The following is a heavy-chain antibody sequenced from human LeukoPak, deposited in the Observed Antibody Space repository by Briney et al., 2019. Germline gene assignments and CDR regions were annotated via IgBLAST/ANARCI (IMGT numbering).Heavy chain of an antibody. CDR3: ARGFTYCYDSSGTRGDAFDI. CDR2: ISYDGSNK. CDR1: GFTFSSYA. Sequence: GGSLRLSCAASGFTFSSYAMHWVRQAPGKGLEWVAVISYDGSNKYYADSVKGRFTISRDNSKNTLYLQMNSLRAEDTAVYYCARGFTYCYDSSGTRGDAFDIWGQGTMVTVSS. V-gene: IGHV3-30-3*01. J-gene: IGHJ3*02. D-gene: IGHD3-22*01.